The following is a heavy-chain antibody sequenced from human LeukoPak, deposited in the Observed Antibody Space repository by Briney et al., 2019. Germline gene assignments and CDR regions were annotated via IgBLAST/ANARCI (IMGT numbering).Heavy chain of an antibody. D-gene: IGHD3-3*01. CDR2: INPNSGGT. J-gene: IGHJ3*02. V-gene: IGHV1-2*02. Sequence: ASVKVSCKASGYTFTGYYMHWVRQAPGQGLEWMGWINPNSGGTNYAQKLQGRVTMTRDTSISTAYMELSRLRSEDTAVYYCARGYYDFWSGYSTPSFNAFDIWGQGTMVTVSS. CDR1: GYTFTGYY. CDR3: ARGYYDFWSGYSTPSFNAFDI.